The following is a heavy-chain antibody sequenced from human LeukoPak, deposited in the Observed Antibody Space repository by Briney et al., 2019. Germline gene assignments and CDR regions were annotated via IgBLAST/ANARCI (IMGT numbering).Heavy chain of an antibody. D-gene: IGHD3-16*01. CDR3: ARDLHGSRGEFDY. CDR1: GGSFSGYY. J-gene: IGHJ4*02. Sequence: SSETLSLTCAVYGGSFSGYYWSWIRQPPGKGLAWIGEINHSGSTNYNPSLKSRVTISVDTSKNQLSLKLSSVTPEDTAVYYCARDLHGSRGEFDYWGQGTLVTVSS. CDR2: INHSGST. V-gene: IGHV4-34*01.